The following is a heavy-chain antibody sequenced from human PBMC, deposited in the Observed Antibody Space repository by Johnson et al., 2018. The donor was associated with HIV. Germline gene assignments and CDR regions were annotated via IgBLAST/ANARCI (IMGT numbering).Heavy chain of an antibody. CDR3: ARELIVGATNAFDI. CDR2: INWNGGST. CDR1: GFTFDDYG. Sequence: EQLVESGGGLVQPGRSLRLSCAASGFTFDDYGMSWVRQAPGKGLEWVSGINWNGGSTGYADSVKGRFTISRDNAKNSLYLQMNSLRAEDTALYYCARELIVGATNAFDIWGQGTMVTVSA. D-gene: IGHD1-26*01. V-gene: IGHV3-20*04. J-gene: IGHJ3*02.